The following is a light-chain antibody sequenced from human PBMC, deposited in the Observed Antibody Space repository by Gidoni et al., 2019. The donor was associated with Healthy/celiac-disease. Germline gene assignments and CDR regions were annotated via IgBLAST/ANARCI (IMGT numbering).Light chain of an antibody. V-gene: IGKV1-33*01. Sequence: DIQMTQSPSSLSASVGDRVTITCQASQDISNYLNWYQQKPRKAPKLLLYDASNLETGVPSRFSGSGSGTDFTFTISSLQPEDIATYYCQQYDNLPRTFGGGTKVEIK. CDR3: QQYDNLPRT. CDR2: DAS. CDR1: QDISNY. J-gene: IGKJ4*01.